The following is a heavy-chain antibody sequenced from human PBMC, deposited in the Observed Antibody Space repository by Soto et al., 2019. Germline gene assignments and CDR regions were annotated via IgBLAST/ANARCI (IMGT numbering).Heavy chain of an antibody. CDR3: ERDAYAPEGYYYMDV. CDR2: INGQGDIT. V-gene: IGHV3-20*01. D-gene: IGHD4-17*01. CDR1: GFTFDDHG. Sequence: EVQLEESGGGVVRPGGSLRLSCVASGFTFDDHGMTWVRQVPGKGLEWVSSINGQGDITGYGDSVKGRFTISRDNAQNSLYLHLNSLRVEATALYRCERDAYAPEGYYYMDVWGEGTTVSVSS. J-gene: IGHJ6*03.